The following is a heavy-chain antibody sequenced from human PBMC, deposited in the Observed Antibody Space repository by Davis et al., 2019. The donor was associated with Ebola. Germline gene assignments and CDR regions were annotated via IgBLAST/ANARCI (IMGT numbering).Heavy chain of an antibody. Sequence: GESLKISCQGSGNSFTNYWIGWVRQMPGKGLEWMGIIYTGDSDTRYSPSFRGQVTIPADKSITIAYLQWTRLKASDTAMYYCATLRKTITGMDDAFDIWGQGTMVTVSS. V-gene: IGHV5-51*01. CDR3: ATLRKTITGMDDAFDI. J-gene: IGHJ3*02. CDR1: GNSFTNYW. D-gene: IGHD1-20*01. CDR2: IYTGDSDT.